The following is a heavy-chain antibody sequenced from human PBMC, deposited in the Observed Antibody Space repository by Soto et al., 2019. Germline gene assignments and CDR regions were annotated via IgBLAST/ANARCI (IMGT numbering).Heavy chain of an antibody. CDR1: GFTFSDYY. Sequence: GGSLRLSCAASGFTFSDYYMSWIRQAPGKGLEWVSYISSSGSTIYYADSVKGRFTISRDNAKNSLYLQMNSLRAEDTAVYYCARDPRQQLVPSFDYWGQGTLVTVSS. V-gene: IGHV3-11*04. CDR3: ARDPRQQLVPSFDY. CDR2: ISSSGSTI. D-gene: IGHD6-6*01. J-gene: IGHJ4*02.